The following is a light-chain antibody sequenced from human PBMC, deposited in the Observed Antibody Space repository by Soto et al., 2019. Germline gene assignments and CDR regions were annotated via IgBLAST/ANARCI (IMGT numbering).Light chain of an antibody. J-gene: IGKJ5*01. CDR1: QSVSSSY. CDR2: GAS. Sequence: PGERVTLSCRASQSVSSSYLTWYQQKPGQAPRLLIYGASTRATSIPARFSGSGSGTDFTLTISSLQPEDFAVYYCQQRSNWPPITFGQGTRLEI. V-gene: IGKV3D-20*02. CDR3: QQRSNWPPIT.